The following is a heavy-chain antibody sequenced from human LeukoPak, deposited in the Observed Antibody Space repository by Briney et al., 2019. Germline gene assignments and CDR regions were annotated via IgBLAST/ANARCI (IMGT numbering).Heavy chain of an antibody. J-gene: IGHJ3*02. Sequence: PSETLSLTCTVSCSSISGYYGNWIRQPPGKGLEWIGFSYYRGTTTYNPSLRTRFTISVDTSKTQFSLRLRSVTAADTAVYSCATTYFYDTTGITSGAFDIWGRGTVVTVSS. CDR2: SYYRGTT. V-gene: IGHV4-59*03. CDR1: CSSISGYY. D-gene: IGHD3-22*01. CDR3: ATTYFYDTTGITSGAFDI.